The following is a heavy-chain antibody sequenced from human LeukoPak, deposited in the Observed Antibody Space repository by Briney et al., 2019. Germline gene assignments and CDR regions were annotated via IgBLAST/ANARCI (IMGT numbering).Heavy chain of an antibody. D-gene: IGHD2-15*01. Sequence: PSETLSLTCTVSGGSISSYYWSWIRQPAGKRLEWIGRIYTSGSTNYNPSLKSRVTMSVDTSKNQFSLKLSSVTAADTAVYYCASTTYRYCSGGSCYSFDIWGQGTMVTVSS. CDR3: ASTTYRYCSGGSCYSFDI. CDR1: GGSISSYY. CDR2: IYTSGST. J-gene: IGHJ3*02. V-gene: IGHV4-4*07.